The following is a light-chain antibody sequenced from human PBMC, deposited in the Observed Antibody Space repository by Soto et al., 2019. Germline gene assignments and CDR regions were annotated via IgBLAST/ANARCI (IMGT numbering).Light chain of an antibody. CDR1: SSNIGAGYP. V-gene: IGLV1-40*01. CDR2: D. Sequence: QSVLTQPPSVSGAPGQRVTISCTGSSSNIGAGYPVHWYQQLPGTAPKLLVADNRPSGVPDRFSVSKSGASASLAITGLQSEDEADYYCQSYDSSLSRRWVFGGGTKLTVL. J-gene: IGLJ3*02. CDR3: QSYDSSLSRRWV.